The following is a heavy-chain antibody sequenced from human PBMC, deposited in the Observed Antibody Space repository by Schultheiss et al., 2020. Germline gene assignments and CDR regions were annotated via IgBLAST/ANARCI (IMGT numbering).Heavy chain of an antibody. Sequence: SQTLSLTCTVSGGSISSSSYYWGWIRQPPGKGLEWIGEINHSGSTNYNPSLKSRVTISVDTSKNQFSLKLSSVTAADTAVYYCARDHYDILTGNYNDYWGQGTLVTVSS. CDR3: ARDHYDILTGNYNDY. D-gene: IGHD3-9*01. J-gene: IGHJ4*02. CDR1: GGSISSSSYY. CDR2: INHSGST. V-gene: IGHV4-39*07.